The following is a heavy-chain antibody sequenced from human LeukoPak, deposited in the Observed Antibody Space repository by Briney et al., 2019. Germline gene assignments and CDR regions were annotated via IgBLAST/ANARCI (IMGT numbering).Heavy chain of an antibody. CDR1: GFTFSSYW. Sequence: GGSLRLSCAASGFTFSSYWMSWVRQAPGKGLEWVANIKQDGSEKYYVDSVKGRFTISRDNAKNSLYLQMNSLRAEDTAVYYCARETHCGSTSCPFDYWGQGTLVTVSS. V-gene: IGHV3-7*01. CDR2: IKQDGSEK. CDR3: ARETHCGSTSCPFDY. D-gene: IGHD2-2*01. J-gene: IGHJ4*02.